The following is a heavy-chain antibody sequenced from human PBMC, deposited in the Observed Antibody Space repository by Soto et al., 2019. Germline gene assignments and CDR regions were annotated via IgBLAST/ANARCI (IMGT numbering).Heavy chain of an antibody. V-gene: IGHV4-4*07. CDR2: IYTSGST. CDR3: ARDHKVADIFDY. CDR1: GVSISRYY. J-gene: IGHJ4*02. D-gene: IGHD6-19*01. Sequence: SLTCTVSGVSISRYYWSWIRQPAGKGLEWIGRIYTSGSTNYNPSLKSRVTMSVDTSKNQFSLKLSSVTAADTAVYYCARDHKVADIFDYWGQGTLVTVSS.